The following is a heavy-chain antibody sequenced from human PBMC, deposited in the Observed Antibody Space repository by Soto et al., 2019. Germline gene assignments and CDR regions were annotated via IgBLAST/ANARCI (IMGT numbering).Heavy chain of an antibody. V-gene: IGHV4-61*01. CDR2: ISHSGLT. Sequence: QVELQESGPGLVKPSETLSLTCTVSHGSISLDRFYWTWIRQPPGKGLEWIGYISHSGLTKYNPTLENGVTMSVDSSNNQFSLKLKSVTAADTAVYYCAREFSRAHIYYFDFWGQGTLVSVSS. CDR3: AREFSRAHIYYFDF. CDR1: HGSISLDRFY. J-gene: IGHJ4*02.